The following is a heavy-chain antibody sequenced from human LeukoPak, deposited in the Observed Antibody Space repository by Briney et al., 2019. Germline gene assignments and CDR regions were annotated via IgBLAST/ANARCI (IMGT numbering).Heavy chain of an antibody. Sequence: GGCLRLSWAASGFTFSNYWIGWGRRAPRQGLGWVATIKLDGSETSYVDPVRGRFTISRDNAKNSLYLQMNSLRAEDTAVYYCARDFWGAYRVDYFDYWGQGTLVTVSS. D-gene: IGHD3-3*01. CDR3: ARDFWGAYRVDYFDY. CDR2: IKLDGSET. J-gene: IGHJ4*02. CDR1: GFTFSNYW. V-gene: IGHV3-7*01.